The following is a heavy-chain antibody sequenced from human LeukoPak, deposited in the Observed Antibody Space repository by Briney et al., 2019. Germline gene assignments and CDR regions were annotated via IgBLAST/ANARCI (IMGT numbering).Heavy chain of an antibody. Sequence: SETLSLTCTVSGGSISSYYWSWIRQPPGKGLEWIGYIYYSGSTNYNPSLKGRVTISVDTSKNQFSLKLSSVTAADTAVYYCARGSSYYDFWSGYYTDDYYYYYMDVWGKGTTVTVSS. D-gene: IGHD3-3*01. V-gene: IGHV4-59*01. CDR3: ARGSSYYDFWSGYYTDDYYYYYMDV. CDR2: IYYSGST. J-gene: IGHJ6*03. CDR1: GGSISSYY.